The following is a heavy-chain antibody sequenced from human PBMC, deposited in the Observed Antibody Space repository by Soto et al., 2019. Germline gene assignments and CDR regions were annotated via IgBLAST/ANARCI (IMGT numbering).Heavy chain of an antibody. CDR3: ARVNGEEWLVRYCYFGKDV. J-gene: IGHJ6*02. V-gene: IGHV1-18*01. CDR2: ISAHNGNT. Sequence: ASVKVSCKASGYTFTSYGISWVRQAPGQGLEWMEWISAHNGNTNNAQKLQGRVTTTTVTSTSTASMELRSLNSHATAVYYCARVNGEEWLVRYCYFGKDVCGHVTKITVSS. D-gene: IGHD6-19*01. CDR1: GYTFTSYG.